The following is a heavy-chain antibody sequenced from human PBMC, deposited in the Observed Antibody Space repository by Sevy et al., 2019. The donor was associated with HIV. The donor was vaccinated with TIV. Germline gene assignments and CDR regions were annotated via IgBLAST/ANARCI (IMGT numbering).Heavy chain of an antibody. CDR2: ISSSSSTI. V-gene: IGHV3-48*01. D-gene: IGHD3-3*01. CDR1: GFTFSSYS. Sequence: GGSLRLSCAASGFTFSSYSMNWVRQAPGKGLEWVSYISSSSSTIYYADSVKGPFTLSRYNAKNSPYLQMNSRRAEDTAVYDCAGVEGHYDCWSGFIEASTYYYGMDVWGQGTTVTVSS. CDR3: AGVEGHYDCWSGFIEASTYYYGMDV. J-gene: IGHJ6*02.